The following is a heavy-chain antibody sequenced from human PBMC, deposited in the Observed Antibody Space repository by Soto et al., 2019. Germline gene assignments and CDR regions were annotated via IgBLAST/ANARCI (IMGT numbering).Heavy chain of an antibody. D-gene: IGHD4-17*01. CDR3: ARTYGESGDYHFDY. Sequence: TQSITCTVSGGYSTGGGHYWNWNRQRPGKGLEWIGYIYYSGSTYYTPSLKSRVAISVDTSQNQFSLKVNSVTAADTAVYYCARTYGESGDYHFDYWGQGTLVTVSS. V-gene: IGHV4-31*03. CDR2: IYYSGST. J-gene: IGHJ4*02. CDR1: GGYSTGGGHY.